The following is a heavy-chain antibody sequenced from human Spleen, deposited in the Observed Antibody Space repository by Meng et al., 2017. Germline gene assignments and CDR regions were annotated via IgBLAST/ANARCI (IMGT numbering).Heavy chain of an antibody. D-gene: IGHD3-10*01. Sequence: SVKVFCKASGGTFSSYAISWVRQAPGQGLEWMGGIIPIFGTANYAQKFQGRVTITTDESTNTAYMELSSLRSEDTAVYYCASQHDQHYYGSGSYYFDYWGQGTLVTVSS. CDR1: GGTFSSYA. V-gene: IGHV1-69*05. J-gene: IGHJ4*02. CDR3: ASQHDQHYYGSGSYYFDY. CDR2: IIPIFGTA.